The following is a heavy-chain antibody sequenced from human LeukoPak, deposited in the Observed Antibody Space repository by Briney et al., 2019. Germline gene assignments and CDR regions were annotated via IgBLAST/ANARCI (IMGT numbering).Heavy chain of an antibody. V-gene: IGHV3-21*01. J-gene: IGHJ4*02. CDR3: ARDKRYSSSWYRAGLYYFDY. CDR2: ISSSSNYI. Sequence: GGSLRLSCAASGFTFSSYSMNWVRQAPGKGLEWVSSISSSSNYIYYADSAKGRFTISRDNAKNSMYLQMNSLRAEDTAVYYCARDKRYSSSWYRAGLYYFDYWGQGTLVTVSS. D-gene: IGHD6-13*01. CDR1: GFTFSSYS.